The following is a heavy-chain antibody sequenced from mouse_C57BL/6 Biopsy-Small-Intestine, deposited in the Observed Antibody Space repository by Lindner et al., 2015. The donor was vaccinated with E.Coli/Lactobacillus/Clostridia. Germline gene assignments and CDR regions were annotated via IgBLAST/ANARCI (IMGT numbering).Heavy chain of an antibody. J-gene: IGHJ3*01. D-gene: IGHD3-2*02. CDR1: GYAFSSSW. CDR2: IYPGDGDT. Sequence: VQLQESGPELVKPGASVEISCKASGYAFSSSWMNWVKQRPGKGLEWIGRIYPGDGDTNYNGKFKGKATLTADKSSSTAYMQLSSLTSEDSAVYFCASGSGYWGQGTLVTVSA. CDR3: ASGSGY. V-gene: IGHV1-82*01.